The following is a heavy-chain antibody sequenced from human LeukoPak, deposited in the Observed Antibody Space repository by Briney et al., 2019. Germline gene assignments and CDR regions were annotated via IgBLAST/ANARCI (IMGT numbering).Heavy chain of an antibody. CDR2: ISSSSSYI. Sequence: GGSLRLSCAASGFTFSSYSMNWVRQAPGKGLEWVSSISSSSSYIYYADSVKGRFTISRDNAKNSLYLQMNSLRAEDTAVYYCARDYYDSSGYCWFDPWGQGTLVTVSS. CDR3: ARDYYDSSGYCWFDP. D-gene: IGHD3-22*01. V-gene: IGHV3-21*01. J-gene: IGHJ5*02. CDR1: GFTFSSYS.